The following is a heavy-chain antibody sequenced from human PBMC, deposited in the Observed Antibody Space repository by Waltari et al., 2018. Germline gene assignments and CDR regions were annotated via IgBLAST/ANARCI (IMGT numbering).Heavy chain of an antibody. D-gene: IGHD4-17*01. CDR3: ARHRVMTTVTTNLVPYYYYGMDV. CDR1: GYSISSGYY. V-gene: IGHV4-38-2*01. CDR2: IYHSGST. Sequence: QVQLQESGPGLVKPSETLSLTCAVSGYSISSGYYWGWIRQPPGKGLEWIGSIYHSGSTNYNPSLKSRVTISVDTSKNQFSLKLSSVTAADTAVYYCARHRVMTTVTTNLVPYYYYGMDVWGQGTTVTVSS. J-gene: IGHJ6*02.